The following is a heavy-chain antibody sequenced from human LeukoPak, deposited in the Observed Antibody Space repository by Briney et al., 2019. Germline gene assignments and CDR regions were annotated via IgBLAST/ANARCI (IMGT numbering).Heavy chain of an antibody. V-gene: IGHV1-46*01. J-gene: IGHJ5*02. D-gene: IGHD6-19*01. CDR1: GYTFTRHY. Sequence: ASVKVSCKASGYTFTRHYIQWVRQAPGQGHEWMGKINPSGRSTSYAKKFQGRVTLTRATSPSTVYVEMSNLRSEDTAVYYCARERGVAVAGEGVDPWGQGTLVTVSS. CDR2: INPSGRST. CDR3: ARERGVAVAGEGVDP.